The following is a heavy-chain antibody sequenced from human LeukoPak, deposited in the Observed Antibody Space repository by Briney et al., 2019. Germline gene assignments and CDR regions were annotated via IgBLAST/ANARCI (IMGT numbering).Heavy chain of an antibody. CDR3: ATSQGPGNHWFDP. CDR1: GFTVTSNS. V-gene: IGHV3-53*01. CDR2: ISTGDEI. Sequence: GGSLRLSCAASGFTVTSNSMNWVRQAPGKGLEWVSVISTGDEIHYAESVRGRFTISRYSSSNTLSLHMNSLRVEDTAIYYCATSQGPGNHWFDPWGQGTLVTVSS. J-gene: IGHJ5*02.